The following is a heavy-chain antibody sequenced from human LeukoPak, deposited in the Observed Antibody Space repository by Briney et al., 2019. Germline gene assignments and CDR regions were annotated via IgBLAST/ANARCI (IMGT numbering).Heavy chain of an antibody. CDR1: GGSVSSGSYY. CDR2: IYYSGST. Sequence: PSETLSLTCAVSGGSVSSGSYYWSWIRQPPGKGLEWIVYIYYSGSTNYNPSLKSRVTISVDTSKNQFSLKLSSVTAADTAVYYCARDRQGYCSGGSCYSRWFDPWGQGTLVIVSS. V-gene: IGHV4-61*01. CDR3: ARDRQGYCSGGSCYSRWFDP. D-gene: IGHD2-15*01. J-gene: IGHJ5*02.